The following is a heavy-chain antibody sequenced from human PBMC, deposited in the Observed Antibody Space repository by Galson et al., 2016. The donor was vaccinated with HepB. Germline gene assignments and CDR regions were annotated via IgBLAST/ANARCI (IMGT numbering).Heavy chain of an antibody. CDR3: AATQYDFLRGDV. Sequence: SLRLSCAASGFTFNTYSMNWVRQAPGKGLEWVSSISGTSTYIYYADSVKGRFTISRDNAKNSLYLQMNNVRAEDTAVYYCAATQYDFLRGDVWGKGTTVTVSS. D-gene: IGHD3-3*01. CDR1: GFTFNTYS. V-gene: IGHV3-21*01. CDR2: ISGTSTYI. J-gene: IGHJ6*04.